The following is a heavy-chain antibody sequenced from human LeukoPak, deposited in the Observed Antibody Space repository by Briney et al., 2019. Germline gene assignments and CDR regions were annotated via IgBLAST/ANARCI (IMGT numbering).Heavy chain of an antibody. CDR1: GYTFTSYG. Sequence: ASVKVSCKASGYTFTSYGIIWVRQAPGQGLEWMGWISAYNGNTNYAQKLQGRVTMTTDTSTSTAYMELRSLRSDDTAVYYCARAPTVVPAAQWDNWFDPWGQGTLVTVSS. CDR3: ARAPTVVPAAQWDNWFDP. CDR2: ISAYNGNT. D-gene: IGHD2-2*01. V-gene: IGHV1-18*01. J-gene: IGHJ5*02.